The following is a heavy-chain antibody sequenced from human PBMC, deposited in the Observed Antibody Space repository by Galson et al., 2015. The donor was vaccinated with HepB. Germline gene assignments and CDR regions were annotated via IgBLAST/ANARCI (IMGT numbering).Heavy chain of an antibody. Sequence: SLRLSCAASGFKFDGYAMHWVRQAPGKGLEWVSGVNWDARSIDYADSVQGRFTISRDNAKRSLSLQMNSLRAEDTAFYYCVKDISLWFVPPAMDYWGQVTPATGSS. CDR1: GFKFDGYA. CDR3: VKDISLWFVPPAMDY. J-gene: IGHJ4*02. D-gene: IGHD2-2*01. CDR2: VNWDARSI. V-gene: IGHV3-9*01.